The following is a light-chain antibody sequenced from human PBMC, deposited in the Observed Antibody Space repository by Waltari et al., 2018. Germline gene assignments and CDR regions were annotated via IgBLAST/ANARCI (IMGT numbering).Light chain of an antibody. J-gene: IGKJ3*01. Sequence: IQLTQSPSSLSASVGDRVTITFRASQDINSHLAWYQKIPGKAPDLLIYAASILQSGVPSRFSGSGSGTEFTLTITSLQPEDFATYYCQQVYSYPLTFGPGTKVEVK. CDR2: AAS. CDR1: QDINSH. CDR3: QQVYSYPLT. V-gene: IGKV1-9*01.